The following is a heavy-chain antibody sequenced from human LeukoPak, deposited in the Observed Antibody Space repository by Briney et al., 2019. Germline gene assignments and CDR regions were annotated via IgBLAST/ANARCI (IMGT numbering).Heavy chain of an antibody. D-gene: IGHD4-23*01. V-gene: IGHV3-20*04. CDR1: GFTFDDYG. J-gene: IGHJ4*02. Sequence: GGSVRLSCAASGFTFDDYGMSWVRQAPGKGLEWVSGINWNGGSTGYADSVKGRFTISRDNAKNSLYLQMNSLRAEDTALYYCARDSPDYGGNGIDYWGQGTLVTVSS. CDR3: ARDSPDYGGNGIDY. CDR2: INWNGGST.